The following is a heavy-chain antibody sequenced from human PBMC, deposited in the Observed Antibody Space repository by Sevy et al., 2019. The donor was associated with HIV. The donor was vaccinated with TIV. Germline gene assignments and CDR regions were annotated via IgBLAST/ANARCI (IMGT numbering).Heavy chain of an antibody. CDR2: ISGSGGST. D-gene: IGHD3-10*01. J-gene: IGHJ3*02. V-gene: IGHV3-23*01. CDR3: AKDRMVQGVTGKDDAFDI. Sequence: GGSLRLSCAASGFTFSSYAMSWVRPAPGKGLEWVSAISGSGGSTYYADSVKGRFTISRDNSKNTLYLQMNSLRAEDTAVYYCAKDRMVQGVTGKDDAFDIWGQGTMVTVSS. CDR1: GFTFSSYA.